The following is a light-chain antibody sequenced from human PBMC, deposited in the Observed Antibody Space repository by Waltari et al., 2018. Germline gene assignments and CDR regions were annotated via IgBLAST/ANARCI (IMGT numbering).Light chain of an antibody. CDR3: QHTYSTPQA. CDR1: QSISSY. V-gene: IGKV1-39*01. J-gene: IGKJ1*01. Sequence: DIQMTQSPYALSVSVGHRVTITCREVQSISSYLNWYQQKPGKAHKLLISAASSVQSGVPARFGGSGSGTDFTLTISSRQPEDFATYYCQHTYSTPQAFGQGTKVEFK. CDR2: AAS.